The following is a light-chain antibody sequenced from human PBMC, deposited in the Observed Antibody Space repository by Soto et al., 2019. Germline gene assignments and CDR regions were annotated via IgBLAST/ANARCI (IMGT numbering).Light chain of an antibody. CDR1: SSDVGGYNL. Sequence: QSALTQPASVSGSPGQSITISCTGTSSDVGGYNLVSWYQQHPGKAPKVLIYEVTKRPSGVSNRFSGSKSGNTASLTISGLQAEDEADYHCCSYASSSTFVFGGGTKLTVL. CDR2: EVT. CDR3: CSYASSSTFV. V-gene: IGLV2-23*02. J-gene: IGLJ2*01.